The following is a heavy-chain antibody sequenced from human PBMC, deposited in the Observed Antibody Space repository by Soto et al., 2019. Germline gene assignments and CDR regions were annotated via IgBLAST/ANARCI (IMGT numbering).Heavy chain of an antibody. V-gene: IGHV1-69*05. J-gene: IGHJ4*02. CDR3: ARDARGDEAPMGY. CDR1: GGTFSSDS. D-gene: IGHD2-8*01. CDR2: IIPMFDTP. Sequence: GASVKVSWKASGGTFSSDSFSWVRQAPGQGLEWMGGIIPMFDTPIYAQKFQGWVTMTRDTSISTAYMELSRLRSDDTAVYYCARDARGDEAPMGYWGQGTLVTVSS.